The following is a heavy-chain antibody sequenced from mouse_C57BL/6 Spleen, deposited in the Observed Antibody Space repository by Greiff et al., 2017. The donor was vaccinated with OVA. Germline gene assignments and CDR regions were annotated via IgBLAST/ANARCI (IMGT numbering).Heavy chain of an antibody. J-gene: IGHJ4*01. D-gene: IGHD4-1*01. V-gene: IGHV12-3*01. Sequence: VQLQESGPGLVKPSQSLFLTCSLTGFPITSGYYWIWIRQSPGKPLEWMGYITHSGETFYNPSLQSPISITRETSKNQFFLQLNSVTTEDTAMYYCAGELTGTDAMDYWGQGTSVTVSS. CDR3: AGELTGTDAMDY. CDR2: ITHSGET. CDR1: GFPITSGYY.